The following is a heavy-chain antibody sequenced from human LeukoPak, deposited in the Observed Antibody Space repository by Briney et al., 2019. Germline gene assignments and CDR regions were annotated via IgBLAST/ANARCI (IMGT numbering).Heavy chain of an antibody. D-gene: IGHD3-22*01. J-gene: IGHJ3*02. V-gene: IGHV4-61*02. CDR2: IYTSGST. CDR1: GGSIGSGSYY. CDR3: ARSQDSSGYYGAAFDI. Sequence: PSETLSLTCTVSGGSIGSGSYYWRWIRQPAGTGLEWIGRIYTSGSTNYNPSLKSRVTLSVDTSKNQFSLKLSSVTAADTAVYYCARSQDSSGYYGAAFDIWGQGTMVTVSS.